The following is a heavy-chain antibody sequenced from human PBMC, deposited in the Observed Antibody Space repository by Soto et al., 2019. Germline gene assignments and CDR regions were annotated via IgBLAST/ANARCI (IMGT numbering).Heavy chain of an antibody. Sequence: GGSLRLSCAASGFTFSSYAMHWVRQAPGKGLEWVAVISYDGSNKYYADSVKGRFTISRDNSKNTLYLQMNRLRAEDTAVYYCARDDSTMVRGFIIDYWGQGTLVTVSS. CDR1: GFTFSSYA. CDR3: ARDDSTMVRGFIIDY. V-gene: IGHV3-30*04. J-gene: IGHJ4*02. CDR2: ISYDGSNK. D-gene: IGHD3-10*01.